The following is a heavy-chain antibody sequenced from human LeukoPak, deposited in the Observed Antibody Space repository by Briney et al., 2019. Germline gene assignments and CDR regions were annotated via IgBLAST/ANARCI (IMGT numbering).Heavy chain of an antibody. D-gene: IGHD3-10*01. Sequence: PSETLSLTWAVYGGSFSGYYWSWIRQPPGKGLEWIGEINHSGSTNYNPSLKSRVTISVDTSKNQFSLKLSSVTAADTAVSYCARMLTRAPPMVRGVRNWFDPWGQGTLVTVSS. J-gene: IGHJ5*02. CDR2: INHSGST. CDR1: GGSFSGYY. CDR3: ARMLTRAPPMVRGVRNWFDP. V-gene: IGHV4-34*01.